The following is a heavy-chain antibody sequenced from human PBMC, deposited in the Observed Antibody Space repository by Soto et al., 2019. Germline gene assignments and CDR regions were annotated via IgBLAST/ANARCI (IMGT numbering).Heavy chain of an antibody. Sequence: QVQLVQSGAEVKKPGSSVKVSCKASGGTFSSYAISWVRQAPGQGLEWMGGIIPIFGTANYAQKFQGRVTITADKPTSTAYMELSGLRYEDTAVYYCARAYVSGARSRLLFDPWGQGTLVTVSS. J-gene: IGHJ5*02. CDR2: IIPIFGTA. CDR1: GGTFSSYA. V-gene: IGHV1-69*06. D-gene: IGHD3-10*01. CDR3: ARAYVSGARSRLLFDP.